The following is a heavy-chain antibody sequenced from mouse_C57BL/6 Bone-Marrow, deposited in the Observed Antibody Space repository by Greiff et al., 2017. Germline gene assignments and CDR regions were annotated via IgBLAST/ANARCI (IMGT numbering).Heavy chain of an antibody. CDR3: ARWYYGSSYPFAY. CDR1: VYTFTSSW. D-gene: IGHD1-1*01. J-gene: IGHJ3*01. Sequence: QVQLQQPGAALVRPGTSVKLSSKASVYTFTSSWLHWVEQRPGQGLAWIGVIDPSDSYTHSNQKFKGKATLTVDTSSSTAYMQLSSLTSDDSAVYYCARWYYGSSYPFAYWGEGTLVSVSA. V-gene: IGHV1-59*01. CDR2: IDPSDSYT.